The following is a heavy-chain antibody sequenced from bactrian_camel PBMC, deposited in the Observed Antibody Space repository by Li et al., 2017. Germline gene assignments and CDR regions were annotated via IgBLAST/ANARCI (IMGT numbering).Heavy chain of an antibody. D-gene: IGHD5*01. V-gene: IGHV3S53*01. CDR3: AADLGWVKCPDAFGY. J-gene: IGHJ6*01. Sequence: QLVESGGGSVQTGGSLRLSCAASLNPGDTYCLGWFRQAPGKEREAVAAIDSDGSTSYADSVKGRFTISKDNAKNTLYLQMNSLKPEDTAMYYCAADLGWVKCPDAFGYWGQGTQVTVS. CDR2: IDSDGST. CDR1: LNPGDTYC.